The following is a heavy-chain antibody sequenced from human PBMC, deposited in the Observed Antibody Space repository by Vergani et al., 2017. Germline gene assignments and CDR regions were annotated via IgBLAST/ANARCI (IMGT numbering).Heavy chain of an antibody. CDR1: GFTFSSHG. V-gene: IGHV3-33*01. CDR2: IWYDGSNK. D-gene: IGHD2-2*01. J-gene: IGHJ3*02. Sequence: QVQLVESEGGVVQPGRSLTLSCVASGFTFSSHGMHWVRQAPGKGLEWVAVIWYDGSNKYYGDSVKGRFTISRDNSKNTLYLQMNSLRVEDTAVYYCARDNFRLYCSSTSCSGIWGQGTMVTVSS. CDR3: ARDNFRLYCSSTSCSGI.